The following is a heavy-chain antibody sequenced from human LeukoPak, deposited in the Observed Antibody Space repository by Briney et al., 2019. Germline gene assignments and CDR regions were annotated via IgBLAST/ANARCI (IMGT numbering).Heavy chain of an antibody. CDR2: ISGSGGST. Sequence: PGGSLRLSCAASGFTFSSYAMSWVRQAPGKGLEWVSAISGSGGSTYYADSVKGRFTISRDNSKNTLYLQMNSLRAEDTAVYYCAKDRRYSYGYHYFDYWGQGTLVTVSS. D-gene: IGHD5-18*01. V-gene: IGHV3-23*01. J-gene: IGHJ4*02. CDR3: AKDRRYSYGYHYFDY. CDR1: GFTFSSYA.